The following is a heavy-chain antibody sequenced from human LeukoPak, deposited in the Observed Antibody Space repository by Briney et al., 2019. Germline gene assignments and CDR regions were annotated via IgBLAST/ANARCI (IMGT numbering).Heavy chain of an antibody. D-gene: IGHD3-10*01. J-gene: IGHJ1*01. Sequence: GRSLRLSCAASGFTFSSYGMHWVRQAPGKGLEWVAVIWYDGSNKYYADSVKGRFTISRDNSKNTLYLQMNSLRAEDTAVYYCARESTTMVRGVIRHWGQGTLVTVSS. CDR2: IWYDGSNK. V-gene: IGHV3-33*01. CDR1: GFTFSSYG. CDR3: ARESTTMVRGVIRH.